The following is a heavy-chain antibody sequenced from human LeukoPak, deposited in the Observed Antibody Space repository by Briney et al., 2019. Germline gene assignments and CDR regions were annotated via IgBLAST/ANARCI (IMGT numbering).Heavy chain of an antibody. CDR2: IIHIFGTA. D-gene: IGHD2-15*01. CDR3: AREFATEGDIWNWFDP. V-gene: IGHV1-69*05. CDR1: GGTFSSYA. J-gene: IGHJ5*02. Sequence: GASVKVSCKASGGTFSSYAISWVRQAPGQGLEWMGGIIHIFGTANYAQKFQGRVTITTDESTSTAYMELSSLRSEDTAVYYCAREFATEGDIWNWFDPWGQGTLVTVSS.